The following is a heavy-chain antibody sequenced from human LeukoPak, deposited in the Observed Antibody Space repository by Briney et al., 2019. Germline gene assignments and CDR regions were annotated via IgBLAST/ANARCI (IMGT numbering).Heavy chain of an antibody. CDR1: AYSFTGYY. CDR3: ARGGLGTWFGELKA. CDR2: INATSGGT. D-gene: IGHD3-10*01. Sequence: ASVKVSCKASAYSFTGYYIHWVRQAPGQGLDWMGWINATSGGTKYAQEFQGRGSLTSDTSISTAYMELSSLRSDDTVVYYGARGGLGTWFGELKAWGQGTLVTVSS. V-gene: IGHV1-2*02. J-gene: IGHJ5*02.